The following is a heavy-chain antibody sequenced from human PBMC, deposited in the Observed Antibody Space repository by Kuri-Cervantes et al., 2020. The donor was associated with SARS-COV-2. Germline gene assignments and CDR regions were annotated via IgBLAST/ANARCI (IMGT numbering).Heavy chain of an antibody. CDR3: ARGYGVIAPLYYFDY. D-gene: IGHD2-21*01. Sequence: SVKVSCKASGGTFSSYAISWVRQAPGQGLEWMGRIIPIFGTANYAQKFQGRVTITVDESTSTAYMELSSLRSEDTAVYYCARGYGVIAPLYYFDYWGQGTLVTVSS. J-gene: IGHJ4*02. CDR1: GGTFSSYA. CDR2: IIPIFGTA. V-gene: IGHV1-69*13.